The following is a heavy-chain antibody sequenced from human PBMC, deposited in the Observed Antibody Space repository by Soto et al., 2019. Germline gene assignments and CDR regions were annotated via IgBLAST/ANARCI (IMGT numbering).Heavy chain of an antibody. Sequence: GGSLRLSCAAPGFTFCSHSLSWVRPAPGKGLEWVSAISGSGGSTYYADSGKGRFTISRDNSKNTLYLQMNSLRAEDTAVYYCAKEDILTAPTPCFDYWGQGTLVTVSS. CDR1: GFTFCSHS. V-gene: IGHV3-23*01. CDR3: AKEDILTAPTPCFDY. CDR2: ISGSGGST. J-gene: IGHJ4*02. D-gene: IGHD3-9*01.